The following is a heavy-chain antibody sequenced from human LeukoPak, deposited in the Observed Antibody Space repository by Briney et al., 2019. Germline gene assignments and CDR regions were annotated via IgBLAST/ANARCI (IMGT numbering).Heavy chain of an antibody. V-gene: IGHV3-66*04. CDR2: IYSGGIT. CDR1: GFTVSTNY. J-gene: IGHJ4*02. CDR3: ARHSGGDSYGYYFDY. D-gene: IGHD2-21*01. Sequence: GGSLRLSCAASGFTVSTNYMSWVRQAPGNGLEWVSVIYSGGITYYAASVKGRFTISRDNSKNTLSLQMNSLRAEDTAVYYCARHSGGDSYGYYFDYWGQGTLVTVSS.